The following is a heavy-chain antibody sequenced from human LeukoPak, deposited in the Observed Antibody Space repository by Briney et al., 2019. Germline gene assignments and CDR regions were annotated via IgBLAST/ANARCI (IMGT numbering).Heavy chain of an antibody. CDR3: ATEGCSGGSCYPTGWFDP. Sequence: ATVKISCKVSGYTFTDYYMHWVQQAPGKGLEWMGLVDPEDGETIYAKKFEGRVTITADTSTDTAYMELSSLRSEDTAVYYCATEGCSGGSCYPTGWFDPWGQGTLVTVSS. V-gene: IGHV1-69-2*01. J-gene: IGHJ5*02. CDR1: GYTFTDYY. CDR2: VDPEDGET. D-gene: IGHD2-15*01.